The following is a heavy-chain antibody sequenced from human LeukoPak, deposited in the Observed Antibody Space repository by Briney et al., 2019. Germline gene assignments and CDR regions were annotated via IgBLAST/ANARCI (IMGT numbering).Heavy chain of an antibody. Sequence: PGGSLRLSCAASGFTFSSYAMHWVRQAPGKGLEYVSAISSNGGSTYYANSVKGRFTISRDNSKNTLYLQMGSLRAEDMAVYYCARGSNGMEDGYNRFDIWGQGTMVTVSS. V-gene: IGHV3-64*01. CDR1: GFTFSSYA. J-gene: IGHJ3*02. CDR3: ARGSNGMEDGYNRFDI. CDR2: ISSNGGST. D-gene: IGHD5-24*01.